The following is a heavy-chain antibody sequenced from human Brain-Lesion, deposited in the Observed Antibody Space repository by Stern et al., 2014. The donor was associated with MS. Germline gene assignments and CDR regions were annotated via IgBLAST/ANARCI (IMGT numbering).Heavy chain of an antibody. CDR2: INHSGRI. CDR1: GGSFSGYY. CDR3: SRDVGGAFDY. D-gene: IGHD2-21*01. Sequence: QVQLQQWGAGLLKPSETLSLTCGVSGGSFSGYYWTWIRQPPGKGLEWIGEINHSGRINSNQSPETRATMSVDTAKHPLSPTLNSATAADTAVYYCSRDVGGAFDYWGQGTLVTVSS. J-gene: IGHJ4*02. V-gene: IGHV4-34*01.